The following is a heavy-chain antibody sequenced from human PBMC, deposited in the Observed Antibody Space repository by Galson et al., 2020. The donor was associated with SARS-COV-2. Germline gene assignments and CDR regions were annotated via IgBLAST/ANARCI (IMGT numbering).Heavy chain of an antibody. CDR2: ISYSGSA. J-gene: IGHJ6*02. V-gene: IGHV4-59*01. CDR3: ARDPAPLYGDNYYYGMDV. D-gene: IGHD4-17*01. Sequence: ETSETLSLTCSVSDGPMSSYYWSWIRQPPGKGLEWIGYISYSGSANYNPSLRSRVTISVDLSKNQFSLKVTSVTAANTAVYYCARDPAPLYGDNYYYGMDVWGRGTTVTVSS. CDR1: DGPMSSYY.